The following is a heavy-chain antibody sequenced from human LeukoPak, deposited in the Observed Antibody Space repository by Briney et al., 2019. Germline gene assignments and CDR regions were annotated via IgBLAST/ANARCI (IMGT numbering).Heavy chain of an antibody. D-gene: IGHD4-17*01. CDR1: GGSISSYY. V-gene: IGHV4-59*01. CDR3: AGGRDYGDYVY. J-gene: IGHJ4*02. Sequence: PPETPSLTCTVSGGSISSYYWSWIRQPPGKGLEWIGYIYYSGSTNYNPSLKSRVTISVDTSKNQISLKVRSVNAADTAVYYCAGGRDYGDYVYWGRGTLVTVSS. CDR2: IYYSGST.